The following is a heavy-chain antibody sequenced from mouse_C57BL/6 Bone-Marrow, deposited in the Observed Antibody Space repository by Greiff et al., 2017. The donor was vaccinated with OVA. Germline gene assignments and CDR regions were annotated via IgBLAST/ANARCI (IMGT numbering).Heavy chain of an antibody. V-gene: IGHV1-81*01. J-gene: IGHJ1*03. CDR2: IYPRSGNT. CDR3: ARRLLGWYFDV. CDR1: GYTFTSYG. D-gene: IGHD2-10*01. Sequence: SGAELARPGASVKLSCKASGYTFTSYGISWVKQRTGQGLEWIGEIYPRSGNTYYNEKFKGKATLTADKSSSTAYMELRSLTSEDSAVYFCARRLLGWYFDVWGTGTTVTVSS.